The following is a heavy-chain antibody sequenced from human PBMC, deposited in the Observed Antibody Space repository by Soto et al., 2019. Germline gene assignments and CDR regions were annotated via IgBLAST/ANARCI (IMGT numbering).Heavy chain of an antibody. Sequence: SETLSLTCAVSSGSIDNVYWWSWVRQSPGKGLEWIGETSHDGVTNYNPSLEGRVTISIDKSKNQFYLDLNSVTAADTAVYYCAGSGYYHNSGMDVWGQGTTVTVSS. CDR3: AGSGYYHNSGMDV. D-gene: IGHD3-22*01. CDR1: SGSIDNVYW. V-gene: IGHV4-4*02. J-gene: IGHJ6*02. CDR2: TSHDGVT.